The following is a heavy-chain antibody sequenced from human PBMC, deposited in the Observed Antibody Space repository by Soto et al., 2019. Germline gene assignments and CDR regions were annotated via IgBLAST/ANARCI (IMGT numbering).Heavy chain of an antibody. J-gene: IGHJ4*02. V-gene: IGHV3-21*01. Sequence: EVQLVESGGGLVKPGGSLRLSCAASGFTFSSYSMNWVRQAPGKGLEWVSSISSSSSYIYYADSVKGRFTISRDNAKNSPYLQKNSLRAEDTAVYYCATSDYYDSSGYSSPYDYWGQGTLVTVSS. D-gene: IGHD3-22*01. CDR1: GFTFSSYS. CDR2: ISSSSSYI. CDR3: ATSDYYDSSGYSSPYDY.